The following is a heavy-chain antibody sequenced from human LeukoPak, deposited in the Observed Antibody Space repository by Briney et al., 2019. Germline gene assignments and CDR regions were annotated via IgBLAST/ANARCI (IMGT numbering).Heavy chain of an antibody. Sequence: SETLSLTCTVSGGSISSGGYYWSWIRQHPGKGLEWIGYIYYSGSTYYNPSLKSRVTISVDTSKNQFSLKLSSVTAADTAVYYCARVGGTLVYFDCWGQGTLVTVSS. J-gene: IGHJ4*02. V-gene: IGHV4-31*03. CDR2: IYYSGST. D-gene: IGHD4-23*01. CDR1: GGSISSGGYY. CDR3: ARVGGTLVYFDC.